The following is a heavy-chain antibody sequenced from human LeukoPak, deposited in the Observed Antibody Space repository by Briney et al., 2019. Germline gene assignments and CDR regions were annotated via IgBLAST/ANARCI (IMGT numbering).Heavy chain of an antibody. CDR3: ARRLGRSFDY. D-gene: IGHD2-21*01. CDR2: INIGNGNT. Sequence: GASVKVSCKASGYTFINHATHWVRQAPGQRLEWMGWINIGNGNTKYSQNFQGRLTISRDTSATTAYMDLSSLRSEDTAVFYCARRLGRSFDYWGQGTLVTVSS. CDR1: GYTFINHA. V-gene: IGHV1-3*04. J-gene: IGHJ4*02.